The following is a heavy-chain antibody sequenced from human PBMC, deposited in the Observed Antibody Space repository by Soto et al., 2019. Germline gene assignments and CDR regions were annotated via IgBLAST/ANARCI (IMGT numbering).Heavy chain of an antibody. Sequence: QMQLQESGPGLVKPSGTLSLTCAVSGGSLSDSNWWSWVRQPPGKGLEWIGEISHTGSTKYNPSLQSRVTLSVDKSKNHFSLNLKSVTAADTAVYYCASLTGTYYFDFWGPGTLVTVAS. CDR3: ASLTGTYYFDF. CDR1: GGSLSDSNW. D-gene: IGHD3-9*01. CDR2: ISHTGST. V-gene: IGHV4-4*02. J-gene: IGHJ4*02.